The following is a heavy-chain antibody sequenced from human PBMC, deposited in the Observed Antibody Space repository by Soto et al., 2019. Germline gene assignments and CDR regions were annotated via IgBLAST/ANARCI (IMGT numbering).Heavy chain of an antibody. V-gene: IGHV1-3*01. CDR3: ARGPYCSGGSCYSGGWFGP. J-gene: IGHJ5*02. CDR1: GYTFTSYA. CDR2: INAGNGNT. Sequence: GASVKVSCKASGYTFTSYAMHWVRQAPGQRLEWMGWINAGNGNTKYSQKFQGRVTITRDTSASTAYMELSSLRSEDTAVYYCARGPYCSGGSCYSGGWFGPWGQGTLVTVSS. D-gene: IGHD2-15*01.